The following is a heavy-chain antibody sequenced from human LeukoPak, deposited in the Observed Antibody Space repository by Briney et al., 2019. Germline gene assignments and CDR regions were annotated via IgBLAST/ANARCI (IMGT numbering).Heavy chain of an antibody. D-gene: IGHD3-22*01. Sequence: PGGSLRLSCAASGFTFSSYSMNWVRQAPGKGLEWVSSISSSSGYIFYADSVKGRFTISRDNAKNSLYLQMNSLRAEDTAVYYCVRDDDRPDNGLDYWGQGTLVTVSS. CDR1: GFTFSSYS. V-gene: IGHV3-21*01. CDR3: VRDDDRPDNGLDY. CDR2: ISSSSGYI. J-gene: IGHJ4*02.